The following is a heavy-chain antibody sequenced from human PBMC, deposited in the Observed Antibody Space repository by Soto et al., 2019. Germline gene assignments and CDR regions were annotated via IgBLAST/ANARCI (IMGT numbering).Heavy chain of an antibody. CDR1: GGSISSSSYY. CDR2: IYYSGST. J-gene: IGHJ4*02. D-gene: IGHD5-18*01. V-gene: IGHV4-39*01. CDR3: ARHDMAMVRVSYVDQ. Sequence: SETLSLTCTVSGGSISSSSYYWGWIRQPPGKGLEWIGSIYYSGSTYYNPSLKSRVTISVDTSKNQFSLKLSSVTAADTAVYYCARHDMAMVRVSYVDQWGQGALVTTSS.